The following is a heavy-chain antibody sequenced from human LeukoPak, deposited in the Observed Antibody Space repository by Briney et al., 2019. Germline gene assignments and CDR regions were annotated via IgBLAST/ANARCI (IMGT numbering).Heavy chain of an antibody. CDR2: ISSSSSYI. Sequence: GGSLRLSCAASGFTISSYSMNWVRKAPGKGLEWVSSISSSSSYIYYADSVKGRFTISRDNAKNSLYLQMNSLRAEDTAVYYCARTSGWDFDYWGQGTLVTVSS. D-gene: IGHD6-19*01. V-gene: IGHV3-21*01. CDR1: GFTISSYS. CDR3: ARTSGWDFDY. J-gene: IGHJ4*02.